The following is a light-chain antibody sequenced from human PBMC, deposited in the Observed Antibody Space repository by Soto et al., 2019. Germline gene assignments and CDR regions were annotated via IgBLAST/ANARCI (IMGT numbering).Light chain of an antibody. CDR1: SSDVGGYNY. V-gene: IGLV2-14*01. CDR2: EVT. J-gene: IGLJ2*01. CDR3: SSYTRSNTRV. Sequence: QSALTQPASVSGSPGQSITISCTGTSSDVGGYNYVSWYQQHPGKAPKVMIYEVTNRPSGVSNRFSGSKSGNTASLTISGLQAEDEADYYCSSYTRSNTRVFGGGTQLTVL.